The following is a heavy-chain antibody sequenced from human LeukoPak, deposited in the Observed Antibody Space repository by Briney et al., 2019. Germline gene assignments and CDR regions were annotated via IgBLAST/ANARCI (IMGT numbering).Heavy chain of an antibody. CDR1: GGSISSSSYY. V-gene: IGHV4-61*05. J-gene: IGHJ4*02. Sequence: SETLSLTCTVSGGSISSSSYYWGWIRQPPGKGLEWIGYIYYSGSTNYNPSPKSRVTMSVDTSRNQFSLKLSSVTAADTAVYYCARARLGEFYYFDYWGQGTLVTVSS. CDR2: IYYSGST. CDR3: ARARLGEFYYFDY. D-gene: IGHD3-16*01.